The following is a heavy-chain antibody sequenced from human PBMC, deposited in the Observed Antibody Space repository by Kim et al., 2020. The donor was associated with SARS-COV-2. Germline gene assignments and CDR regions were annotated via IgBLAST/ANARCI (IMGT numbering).Heavy chain of an antibody. CDR2: IIPILGIA. CDR1: GGTFSSYA. J-gene: IGHJ6*02. V-gene: IGHV1-69*04. CDR3: ARQAMGDFGVVTERYYYYYGMDV. D-gene: IGHD3-3*01. Sequence: SVKVSCKASGGTFSSYAISWVRQAPGQGLEWMGRIIPILGIANYAQKFQGRVTITADKSTSTAYMELSSLRSEDTAVYYCARQAMGDFGVVTERYYYYYGMDVWGQGTTVTVSS.